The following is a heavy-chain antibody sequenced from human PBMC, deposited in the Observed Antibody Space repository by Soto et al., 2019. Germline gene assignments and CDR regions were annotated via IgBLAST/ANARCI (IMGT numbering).Heavy chain of an antibody. V-gene: IGHV4-30-4*01. CDR1: GASISSGHYY. Sequence: SETLSLTCIVSGASISSGHYYWSWVRQPPGKGLEWIGHISYSGTIDYSPSLKGRVTISLDTSKNQFSLNLNTVTAADTAVYYCCRALGSRFMEWPRFDRWGQGTLVTVSS. CDR3: CRALGSRFMEWPRFDR. J-gene: IGHJ5*02. CDR2: ISYSGTI. D-gene: IGHD3-3*01.